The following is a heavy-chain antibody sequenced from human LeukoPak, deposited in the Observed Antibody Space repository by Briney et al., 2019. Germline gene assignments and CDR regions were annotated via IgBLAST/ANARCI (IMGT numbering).Heavy chain of an antibody. J-gene: IGHJ6*02. D-gene: IGHD3-10*01. CDR3: AKDFLWFGELLSPRYYGMDV. CDR1: GFTFSSYG. Sequence: PGGSLRLSCAASGFTFSSYGMHWVRQAPGKGLEWVAVISYDGSNKYYADSVKGRFTNSRDNSKNTLYLQMSSLRAEDTAVYYCAKDFLWFGELLSPRYYGMDVWGQGTTVTVSS. CDR2: ISYDGSNK. V-gene: IGHV3-30*18.